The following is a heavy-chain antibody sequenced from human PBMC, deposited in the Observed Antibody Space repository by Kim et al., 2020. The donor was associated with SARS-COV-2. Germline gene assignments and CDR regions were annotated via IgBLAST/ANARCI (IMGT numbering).Heavy chain of an antibody. Sequence: GGSLRLSCTASGFTFGDYAMSWVRQAPGKGLEWVGFIRSKAYGGTTEYAASVKGRFTISRDDSKSIAYLQMNSLKTEDTAVYYCTRDTGYDFWSGYPTYYFDYWGQGTLVTVSS. CDR3: TRDTGYDFWSGYPTYYFDY. D-gene: IGHD3-3*01. J-gene: IGHJ4*02. V-gene: IGHV3-49*04. CDR1: GFTFGDYA. CDR2: IRSKAYGGTT.